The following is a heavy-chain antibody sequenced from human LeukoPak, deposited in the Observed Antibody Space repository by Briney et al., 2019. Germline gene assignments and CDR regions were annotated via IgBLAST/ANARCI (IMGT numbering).Heavy chain of an antibody. Sequence: ASVKVSCKASGYILTSYGMHWVRQAPGQRLEWMGWINAGNGNTKSSQKFQGRVTITRETSAKTAYMELSGLRSEDAAVYYCARDSHPVTKGLYYYGMDVWGKGTTVTVSS. J-gene: IGHJ6*04. D-gene: IGHD4-17*01. CDR2: INAGNGNT. CDR3: ARDSHPVTKGLYYYGMDV. V-gene: IGHV1-3*01. CDR1: GYILTSYG.